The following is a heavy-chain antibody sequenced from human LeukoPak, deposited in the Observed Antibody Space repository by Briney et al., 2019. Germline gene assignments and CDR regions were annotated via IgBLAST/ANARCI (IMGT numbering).Heavy chain of an antibody. V-gene: IGHV3-21*01. D-gene: IGHD1-26*01. Sequence: GGSLRLSCAASGFTFSSYSMNWVRPAPGEGLEWVSSISSSSSYIYYADSVKGRFTISRDNAKNSLYLQMNSLRAEDTAVYYCARDSYSGSYFSDYWGQGTLVTVSS. CDR1: GFTFSSYS. J-gene: IGHJ4*02. CDR2: ISSSSSYI. CDR3: ARDSYSGSYFSDY.